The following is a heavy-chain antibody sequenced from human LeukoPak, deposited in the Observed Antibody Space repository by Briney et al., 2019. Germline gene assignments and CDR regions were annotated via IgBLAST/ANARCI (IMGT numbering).Heavy chain of an antibody. Sequence: GGSLRLSCAASGFTVSSNYMSWVRQVPGKGLEWVSVIYSGGSTYYADSVKGRFTISRDNSKKTLYLQMNSLRAEDTAVYYCARDGGGYYDRSAGAFDIWGQGTMVTVSS. CDR2: IYSGGST. J-gene: IGHJ3*02. CDR1: GFTVSSNY. D-gene: IGHD3-22*01. V-gene: IGHV3-53*01. CDR3: ARDGGGYYDRSAGAFDI.